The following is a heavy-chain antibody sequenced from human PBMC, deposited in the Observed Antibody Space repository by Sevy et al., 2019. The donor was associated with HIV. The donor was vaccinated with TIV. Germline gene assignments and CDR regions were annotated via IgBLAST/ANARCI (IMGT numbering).Heavy chain of an antibody. CDR1: GFTFSSYS. D-gene: IGHD2-2*01. CDR3: ARGGYCSSTSCVDYYYYYYGMDV. CDR2: ISSSSYI. Sequence: GGSLRLSCAASGFTFSSYSMNWVRQAPGKGLEWVSSISSSSYIYYADSVKGRFTISRDNAKNSLYLQMNSLRAEDTAVYYCARGGYCSSTSCVDYYYYYYGMDVWGQGTTVTVSS. V-gene: IGHV3-21*01. J-gene: IGHJ6*02.